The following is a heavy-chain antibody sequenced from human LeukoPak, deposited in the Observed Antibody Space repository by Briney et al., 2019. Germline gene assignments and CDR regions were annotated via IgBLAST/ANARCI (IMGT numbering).Heavy chain of an antibody. D-gene: IGHD4-23*01. CDR3: GKVGGNSNS. CDR2: IHNSRGT. J-gene: IGHJ4*02. Sequence: SETLSLTCTVSGGSITSDIFYWNWIRQHPRKGLEWIGSIHNSRGTSYNPSLESRLTISVDTSENKFFPKMSYVTAADTAMYYCGKVGGNSNSWGQGTLVTVST. CDR1: GGSITSDIFY. V-gene: IGHV4-31*03.